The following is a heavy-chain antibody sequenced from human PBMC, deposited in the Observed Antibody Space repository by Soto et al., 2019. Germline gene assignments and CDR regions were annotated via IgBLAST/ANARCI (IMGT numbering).Heavy chain of an antibody. CDR1: GVSLSNARMG. J-gene: IGHJ2*01. D-gene: IGHD2-15*01. CDR2: ILSNDEK. V-gene: IGHV2-26*01. Sequence: QVTLKESGPVLVKPTETLTLTCTVSGVSLSNARMGVSWIRQPPGKALEGLAHILSNDEKSYSTSLKSRLTISKDTAKSQVVLNMTNMDPVGTATYYCARISLSESDNWYFDLWGRGTLVTVSS. CDR3: ARISLSESDNWYFDL.